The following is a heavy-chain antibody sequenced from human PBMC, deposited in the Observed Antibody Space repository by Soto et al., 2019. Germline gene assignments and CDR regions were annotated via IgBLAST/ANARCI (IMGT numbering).Heavy chain of an antibody. D-gene: IGHD4-17*01. CDR2: IVVGSGNT. J-gene: IGHJ6*02. Sequence: QMQLVQSGPEVKKPGTSVKVSCKASGFTFTSSAMQWVRQARGQRLEWIGWIVVGSGNTNYAQKFQERVTITRDMSTRTAYIELSSLGSEDAAVYYCAEDADYGVYWYYGMDVWGQGNTVPGPS. CDR3: AEDADYGVYWYYGMDV. CDR1: GFTFTSSA. V-gene: IGHV1-58*02.